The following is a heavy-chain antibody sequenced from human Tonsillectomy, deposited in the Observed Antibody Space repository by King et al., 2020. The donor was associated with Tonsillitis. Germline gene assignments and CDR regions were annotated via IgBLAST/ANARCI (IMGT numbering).Heavy chain of an antibody. Sequence: VQLVESGAEVKKPGASVNVSCKASGYTFAHYGISWVRQAPGQGLEWMGWISAYNGNTNYEQKFHGRVTMTTETSTTKAYMEVRSLRSDDTAVYYCARDDYDFWSGYYPSFDYWGQGTLVTVSS. D-gene: IGHD3-3*01. V-gene: IGHV1-18*04. J-gene: IGHJ4*02. CDR3: ARDDYDFWSGYYPSFDY. CDR1: GYTFAHYG. CDR2: ISAYNGNT.